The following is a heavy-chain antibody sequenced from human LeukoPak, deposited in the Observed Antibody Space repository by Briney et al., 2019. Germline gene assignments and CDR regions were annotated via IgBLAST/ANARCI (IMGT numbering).Heavy chain of an antibody. CDR3: AGGLSDYYYTVGY. D-gene: IGHD3-22*01. V-gene: IGHV3-74*01. J-gene: IGHJ4*02. CDR2: INSDGSNT. CDR1: GFTITNYW. Sequence: GGSLRLSCTTSGFTITNYWMHWVRQAPGKGLVWVSRINSDGSNTNYAGSVKGRFTISRDNARHTLYLQMNSLRAEDTAVYYCAGGLSDYYYTVGYWGQGTLVTVSS.